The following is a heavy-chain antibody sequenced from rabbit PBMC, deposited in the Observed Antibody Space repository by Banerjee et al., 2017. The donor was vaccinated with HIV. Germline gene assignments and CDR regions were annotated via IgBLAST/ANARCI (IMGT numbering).Heavy chain of an antibody. CDR1: GFDLSNYYY. CDR3: ARDEDYGDYIFVL. D-gene: IGHD2-1*01. CDR2: IGTGSDDSA. J-gene: IGHJ4*01. Sequence: QSLEESGGDLVKPGASLTLTCTASGFDLSNYYYIYWVRQAPGKGLEWIACIGTGSDDSAYYASWAKGRFTISKTSSTTVTLQIPTLTAADTATYFCARDEDYGDYIFVLWGQGTLVTVS. V-gene: IGHV1S40*01.